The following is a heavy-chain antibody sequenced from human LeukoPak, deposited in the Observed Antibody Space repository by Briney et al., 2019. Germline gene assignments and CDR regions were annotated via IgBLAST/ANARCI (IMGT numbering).Heavy chain of an antibody. CDR1: GGSISNNF. Sequence: SETLSLTCTVSGGSISNNFWRWMRQPPGKGREWVGYIYYSGSTNYNPSLKSRVTISVDTSKNQFSLKLSSVTAADTAVYYCARDIVGATRGWFDLWGQGTLVTVSS. CDR3: ARDIVGATRGWFDL. D-gene: IGHD1-26*01. V-gene: IGHV4-59*08. J-gene: IGHJ5*02. CDR2: IYYSGST.